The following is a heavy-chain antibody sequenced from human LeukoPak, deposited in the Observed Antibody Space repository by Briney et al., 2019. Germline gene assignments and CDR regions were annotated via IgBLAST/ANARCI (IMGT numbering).Heavy chain of an antibody. D-gene: IGHD1-26*01. CDR3: AKQEGWELGDYYFDY. V-gene: IGHV3-48*03. CDR2: ISSRGSTI. CDR1: AFTFSTYE. Sequence: PGGSLRLSCAASAFTFSTYEMNWVRQAPGKGLEWVSYISSRGSTIYYADSVKGRFTISRDNAKNSLYLQMNSLRAEDTALYYCAKQEGWELGDYYFDYWGQGTLITVSS. J-gene: IGHJ4*02.